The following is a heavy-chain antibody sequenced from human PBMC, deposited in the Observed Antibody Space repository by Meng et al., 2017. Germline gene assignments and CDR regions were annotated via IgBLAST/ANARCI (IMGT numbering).Heavy chain of an antibody. Sequence: QRQESGPGLVRPSETLSLTCTVSGDSVTVGSHYWSWIRQPPGKGLEWIGYIDYGGSTSYNPSLRSRVTISVDTSNNQFSLKLSSVTAADTAVFYCARTRGDYYFDYWGQGTLVTVSS. V-gene: IGHV4-61*01. D-gene: IGHD3-16*01. CDR1: GDSVTVGSHY. J-gene: IGHJ4*02. CDR3: ARTRGDYYFDY. CDR2: IDYGGST.